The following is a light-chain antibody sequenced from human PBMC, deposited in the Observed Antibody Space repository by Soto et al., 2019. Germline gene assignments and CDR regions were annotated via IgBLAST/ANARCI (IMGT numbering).Light chain of an antibody. J-gene: IGLJ2*01. CDR2: DVS. CDR3: SSETSSRAYVV. Sequence: QSALTQPASVSGSPGQSITISCTGTSSDVGGSNFVSWYQHHPGKAPKLLIYDVSNRPSGVSDRFSGSKSGNTASLTISGLQAEDEADYYCSSETSSRAYVVLGGGTKLTVL. CDR1: SSDVGGSNF. V-gene: IGLV2-14*01.